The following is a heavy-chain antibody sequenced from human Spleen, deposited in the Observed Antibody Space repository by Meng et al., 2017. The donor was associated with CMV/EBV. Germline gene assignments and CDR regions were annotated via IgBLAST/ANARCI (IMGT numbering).Heavy chain of an antibody. V-gene: IGHV3-21*01. CDR1: GFSFTGYS. CDR3: ARLKITMVRAWDS. Sequence: GGSLRLSCAASGFSFTGYSMNWVRQAPGEGLEWVSSIISSSGYMYYADSVKGRFTISRDNARNSLYLQMSSLRAEDTAKYYCARLKITMVRAWDSWGQGTLVTVSS. J-gene: IGHJ4*02. CDR2: IISSSGYM. D-gene: IGHD3-10*01.